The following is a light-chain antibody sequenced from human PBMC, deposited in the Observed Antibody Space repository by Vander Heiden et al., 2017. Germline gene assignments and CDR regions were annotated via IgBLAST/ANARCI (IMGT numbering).Light chain of an antibody. CDR2: DVN. J-gene: IGLJ1*01. V-gene: IGLV2-14*03. Sequence: QSALTQPASVSGSPEQSIAISCTGTSSDVGRFNYVSWYQQHPGKAPKLMIFDVNNRPSGVSDRFSGSKSGNTASLTISGLQAEDEADYYCSSFTSTRTYVFGTGTKVTVL. CDR1: SSDVGRFNY. CDR3: SSFTSTRTYV.